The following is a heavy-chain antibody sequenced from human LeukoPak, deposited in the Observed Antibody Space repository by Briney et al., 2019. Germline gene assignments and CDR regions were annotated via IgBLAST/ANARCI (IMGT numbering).Heavy chain of an antibody. Sequence: GGSLRLSCAASGFTFSSYGMHWVRQAPGKGLEWVAVISFGGSSNYYADSVKGRFTISRDNSKNTLYFQMNSLRAEDTAVYYCARGGSSYGGIDYWGQGTLVTVSS. CDR1: GFTFSSYG. V-gene: IGHV3-30*03. CDR3: ARGGSSYGGIDY. J-gene: IGHJ4*02. CDR2: ISFGGSSN. D-gene: IGHD5-18*01.